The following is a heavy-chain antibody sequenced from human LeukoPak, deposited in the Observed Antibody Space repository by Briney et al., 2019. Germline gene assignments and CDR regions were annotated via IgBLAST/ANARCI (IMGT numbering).Heavy chain of an antibody. CDR3: ARDLFGVEDALDI. CDR1: GGSISSGDYY. V-gene: IGHV4-30-4*01. Sequence: SQTLSLTCTVSGGSISSGDYYWSWIRQPPGKGLEWIGYIYYSGSTYYNPSLKSRVTISVDTSKNQFSLKLSSVTAADTAVYYCARDLFGVEDALDIWGQGTMVTVSS. D-gene: IGHD3-3*01. CDR2: IYYSGST. J-gene: IGHJ3*02.